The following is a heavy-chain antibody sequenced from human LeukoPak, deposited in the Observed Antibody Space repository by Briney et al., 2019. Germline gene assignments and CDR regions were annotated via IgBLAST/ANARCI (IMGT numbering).Heavy chain of an antibody. CDR2: LGGLSESV. J-gene: IGHJ4*02. V-gene: IGHV3-23*01. CDR3: ARDRYGWELPIDY. D-gene: IGHD1-26*01. CDR1: GFIFSNYA. Sequence: GGSLRLSCAASGFIFSNYAMTWVRQAPGKGLEWVSILGGLSESVYYPDSVKGRFTISRDSSTVYLQMNSLRAEDTAVYYCARDRYGWELPIDYWGQGALVTVSS.